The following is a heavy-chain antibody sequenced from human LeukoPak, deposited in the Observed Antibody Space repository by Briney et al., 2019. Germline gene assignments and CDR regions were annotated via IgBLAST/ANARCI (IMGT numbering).Heavy chain of an antibody. CDR3: ARGVAAGGRRLDP. V-gene: IGHV1-2*02. CDR2: INPNSGGT. CDR1: RYSFTGYW. D-gene: IGHD2-15*01. J-gene: IGHJ5*02. Sequence: GASVTVSFQTSRYSFTGYWIHWVRQAPGQGFEWLGWINPNSGGTNYAQKFQDSVSMNRDTSINTVYMELNSARFYGSAVDYCARGVAAGGRRLDPWGQGTLITVSS.